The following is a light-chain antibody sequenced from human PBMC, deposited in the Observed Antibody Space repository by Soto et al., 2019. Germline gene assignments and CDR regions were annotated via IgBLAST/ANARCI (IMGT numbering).Light chain of an antibody. J-gene: IGKJ1*01. CDR3: QQYGSSPPWT. CDR2: GAS. Sequence: EIVLTQSPGTLSLSPGERATLSCRASQSVSSSYLACYQQKPGQAPRLLIYGASSRATGITDRFSGSGSGTDFTLTISRLEPEDFAVYYCQQYGSSPPWTFGQGTKVDIK. V-gene: IGKV3-20*01. CDR1: QSVSSSY.